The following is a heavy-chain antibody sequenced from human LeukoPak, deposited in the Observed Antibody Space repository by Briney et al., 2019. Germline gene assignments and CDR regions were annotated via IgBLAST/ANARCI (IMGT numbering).Heavy chain of an antibody. CDR3: AKSDWFDP. V-gene: IGHV3-30*18. J-gene: IGHJ5*02. CDR2: ISYDGSNK. CDR1: GFTFSSYG. Sequence: PGRSLRLSCAASGFTFSSYGMHWVRQAPGKGLEWVAVISYDGSNKYYADSVKGRFTISRDNSKNTLYLQMNSLRAKDTAVYYCAKSDWFDPWGQGTLVTVSS.